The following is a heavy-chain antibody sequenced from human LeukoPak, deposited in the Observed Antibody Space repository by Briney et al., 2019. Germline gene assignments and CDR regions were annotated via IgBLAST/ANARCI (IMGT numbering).Heavy chain of an antibody. Sequence: PGGSLRLSCAASGFISSDHYMDWVRQAPGKGLEWVGRNRDKSKSYTTDYAASVRGRFTISRDDSKNSLYLQMYSLKTEDTAVYFCTRPSYYDSRGYSTNGFDIWGQGTMVTVSS. CDR2: NRDKSKSYTT. CDR3: TRPSYYDSRGYSTNGFDI. D-gene: IGHD3-22*01. CDR1: GFISSDHY. J-gene: IGHJ3*02. V-gene: IGHV3-72*01.